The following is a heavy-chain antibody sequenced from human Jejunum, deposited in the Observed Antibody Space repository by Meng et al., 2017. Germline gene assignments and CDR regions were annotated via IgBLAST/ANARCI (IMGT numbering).Heavy chain of an antibody. D-gene: IGHD3-22*01. CDR2: VYHSGTV. J-gene: IGHJ5*02. CDR3: ARAKSDGGYFPNWFDP. V-gene: IGHV4-59*01. CDR1: GVSITTYY. Sequence: QLQLQEPGPGLVKPLGPLSLPCTGSGVSITTYYWTWRRQPPGKGLEGIGYVYHSGTVNYNHSLKSRVRISVATSKNQFSLKLNSVTAADTAIYYCARAKSDGGYFPNWFDPWGQGTLVTVSS.